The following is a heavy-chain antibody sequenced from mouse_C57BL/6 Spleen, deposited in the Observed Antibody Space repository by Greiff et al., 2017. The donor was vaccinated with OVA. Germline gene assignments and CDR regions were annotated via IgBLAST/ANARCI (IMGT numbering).Heavy chain of an antibody. J-gene: IGHJ2*01. D-gene: IGHD1-1*01. V-gene: IGHV1-26*01. CDR3: ARSLITTVVNFDY. CDR1: GYTFTDYY. Sequence: VQLQQSGPELVKPGASVKISCKASGYTFTDYYMNWVKQSHGKSLEWIGDINPNNGGTSYNQKFKGKATLTVDKSSSTAYMELRSLTSEDSAVYYCARSLITTVVNFDYWGQGTTLTVSS. CDR2: INPNNGGT.